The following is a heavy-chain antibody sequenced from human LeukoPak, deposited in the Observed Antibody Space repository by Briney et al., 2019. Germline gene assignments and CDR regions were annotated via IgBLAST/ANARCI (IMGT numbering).Heavy chain of an antibody. CDR3: ARGVVAATFYYYMDV. CDR2: IYYSGST. V-gene: IGHV4-39*02. Sequence: SETLSLTCTVSGGSISSSSYYWGWIRQPPGKGLEWSGSIYYSGSTSYNPSLKSRVTMTRDTSISTAYMELSSLTSDDTAVYYCARGVVAATFYYYMDVWGKGTTVTVSS. CDR1: GGSISSSSYY. J-gene: IGHJ6*03. D-gene: IGHD2-15*01.